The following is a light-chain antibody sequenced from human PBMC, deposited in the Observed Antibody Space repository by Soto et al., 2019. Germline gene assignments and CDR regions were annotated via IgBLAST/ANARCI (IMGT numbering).Light chain of an antibody. CDR3: TTFAPGRIYF. CDR2: EVS. J-gene: IGLJ1*01. V-gene: IGLV2-14*01. Sequence: QSALTQPASVSGSPGQSITISCSGASSDIGPYDYVSWYQHHPGRAPKLLLYEVSNRPSCVSYRFSGSKSGNTDSLPISGLQTEDEGDYYCTTFAPGRIYFFGSGTKVTVL. CDR1: SSDIGPYDY.